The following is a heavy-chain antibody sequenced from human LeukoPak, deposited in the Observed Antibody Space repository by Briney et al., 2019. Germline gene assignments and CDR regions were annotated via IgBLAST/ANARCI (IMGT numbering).Heavy chain of an antibody. D-gene: IGHD5-12*01. CDR3: LRDRGYSTYDC. J-gene: IGHJ4*02. CDR1: GFTFSSYG. V-gene: IGHV3-33*01. CDR2: IWYDGSNK. Sequence: HPGGSLRLSCAASGFTFSSYGMHWVRQAPGKGLEWVAVIWYDGSNKYYADSVKGRFTISRDNSKNTLYLQMSTLRAEDTAVYYCLRDRGYSTYDCWGQGTLVTVSS.